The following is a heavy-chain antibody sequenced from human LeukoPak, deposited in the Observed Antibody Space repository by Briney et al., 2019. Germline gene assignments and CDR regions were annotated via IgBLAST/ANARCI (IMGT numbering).Heavy chain of an antibody. Sequence: ASVKVSCKASGYTFTGYYMHWVRQAPGQGLEWMGWINPNSGCTNYAQKFQGRVTMTRDTSISTAYMELSRLRSDDTAVYYCARDYYYGSGSYFSPRTPFDPWGQGTLVTVSS. D-gene: IGHD3-10*01. CDR3: ARDYYYGSGSYFSPRTPFDP. CDR2: INPNSGCT. V-gene: IGHV1-2*02. J-gene: IGHJ5*02. CDR1: GYTFTGYY.